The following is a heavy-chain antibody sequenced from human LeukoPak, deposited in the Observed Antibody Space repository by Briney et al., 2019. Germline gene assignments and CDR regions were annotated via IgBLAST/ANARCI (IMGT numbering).Heavy chain of an antibody. CDR3: ASLRERSYYARGFDY. V-gene: IGHV4-39*01. CDR1: GGSISSGFYY. D-gene: IGHD1-26*01. CDR2: IYYSGIT. Sequence: SETLSLTCTVSGGSISSGFYYWAWIRQPPGKGLEWIGRIYYSGITYYNPSLKSPVTISVDTAKNQFSLNLRSVNAADTAVYFCASLRERSYYARGFDYWGRGTLVTVSS. J-gene: IGHJ4*02.